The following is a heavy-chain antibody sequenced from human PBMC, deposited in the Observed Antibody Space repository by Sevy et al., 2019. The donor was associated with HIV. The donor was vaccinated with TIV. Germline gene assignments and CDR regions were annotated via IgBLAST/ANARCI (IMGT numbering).Heavy chain of an antibody. V-gene: IGHV3-30-3*01. CDR1: GFTFSSYA. CDR2: ISYDGSNK. CDR3: ARVGIAARPRGPFDY. D-gene: IGHD6-6*01. J-gene: IGHJ4*02. Sequence: GGSLRLSCAASGFTFSSYAMLWVRQAPGKGLEWVAVISYDGSNKYYADSVKGRFTISRDNSKNTLYLQMNSLRAEDTAVYYCARVGIAARPRGPFDYWGQGTLVTVSS.